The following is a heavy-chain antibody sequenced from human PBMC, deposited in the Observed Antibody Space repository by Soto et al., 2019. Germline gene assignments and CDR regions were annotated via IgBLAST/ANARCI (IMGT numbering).Heavy chain of an antibody. J-gene: IGHJ4*02. CDR3: ARGSGSLYYFHY. CDR1: GFNVSTNY. V-gene: IGHV3-53*01. D-gene: IGHD1-26*01. CDR2: IYSGGTT. Sequence: GGSRRLSCAASGFNVSTNYMTWVRQAPGKGLEWVSVIYSGGTTYYADSVKGRFIISRDNFKNTLYLQMNNLRAEDTALYYCARGSGSLYYFHYWGQGTLVTVSS.